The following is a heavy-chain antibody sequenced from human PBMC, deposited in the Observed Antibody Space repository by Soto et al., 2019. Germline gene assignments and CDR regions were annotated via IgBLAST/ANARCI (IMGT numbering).Heavy chain of an antibody. CDR3: ARFQRNYGGNYFDY. Sequence: PGGSLRLSCAASGFTFSSYGMHWVRQAPGKGLEWVAVIWYDGSNKYYADSVKGRFTISRDNSKNTLYLQMNSLRAEDTAVYYCARFQRNYGGNYFDYWGQGTLVTVSS. V-gene: IGHV3-33*01. CDR2: IWYDGSNK. CDR1: GFTFSSYG. J-gene: IGHJ4*02. D-gene: IGHD4-17*01.